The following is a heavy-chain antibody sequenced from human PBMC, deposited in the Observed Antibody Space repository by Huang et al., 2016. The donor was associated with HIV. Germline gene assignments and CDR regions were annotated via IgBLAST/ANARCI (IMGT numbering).Heavy chain of an antibody. CDR1: GGSLSGYY. J-gene: IGHJ5*02. CDR2: INHLGNP. D-gene: IGHD3-10*01. V-gene: IGHV4-34*02. Sequence: QVHLQQWGAGLLKSAETLSLTCAVYGGSLSGYYWRWLRQTPGKGLAWVGEINHLGNPNYNPSLKSRVSKSMDGYKEQFSLKLRSISDADTAVYFCARDATKNPRGWFDPWGQGTLVTGSS. CDR3: ARDATKNPRGWFDP.